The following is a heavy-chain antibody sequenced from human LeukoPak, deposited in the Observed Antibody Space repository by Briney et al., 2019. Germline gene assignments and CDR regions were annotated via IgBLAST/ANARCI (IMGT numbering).Heavy chain of an antibody. D-gene: IGHD4-17*01. V-gene: IGHV1-2*02. J-gene: IGHJ6*02. Sequence: ASVKVSCKASGYTFTGYYMHWVRQAPGQGLEWMGWINPNSGGTNYAQKFQGRVTMTRDTSISTAYMELRSLRSDDTAVYYCARGLDPDASPTTVTAVYYYYGMDVWGQGTTVTVSS. CDR2: INPNSGGT. CDR3: ARGLDPDASPTTVTAVYYYYGMDV. CDR1: GYTFTGYY.